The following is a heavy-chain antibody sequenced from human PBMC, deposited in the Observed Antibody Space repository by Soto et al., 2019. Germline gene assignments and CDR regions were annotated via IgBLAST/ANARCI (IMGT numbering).Heavy chain of an antibody. D-gene: IGHD2-15*01. CDR2: IYQSGTT. V-gene: IGHV4-30-2*06. J-gene: IGHJ4*02. CDR1: GVSINTGGYS. CDR3: ARGDSNDYFDF. Sequence: QVQLQESGPGLVKPSQTLSLTCAVSGVSINTGGYSWNWIRQSPGKSLEWMGHIYQSGTTYYKPTLKGRITISVDMSHTDFSLEGTSVTPADTAVYFCARGDSNDYFDFWGPGERVTFSS.